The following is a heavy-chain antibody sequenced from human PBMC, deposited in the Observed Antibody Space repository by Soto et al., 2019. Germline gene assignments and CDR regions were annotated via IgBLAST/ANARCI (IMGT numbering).Heavy chain of an antibody. J-gene: IGHJ5*02. CDR2: IKQDGSEK. V-gene: IGHV3-7*01. CDR1: GFTFRNSS. CDR3: ATDRASLRS. D-gene: IGHD2-21*01. Sequence: GGSLRLSCAASGFTFRNSSMTWVRQAPGKGLEWVANIKQDGSEKYYVDSVKGRFTISRDNAKNSLYLQMNSLRAEDTAVYYCATDRASLRSWGQGALVTVSS.